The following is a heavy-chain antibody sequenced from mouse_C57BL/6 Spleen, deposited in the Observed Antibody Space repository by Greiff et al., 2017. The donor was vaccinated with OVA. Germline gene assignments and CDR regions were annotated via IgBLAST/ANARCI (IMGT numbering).Heavy chain of an antibody. CDR3: SSARIYGSSDFDY. J-gene: IGHJ2*01. Sequence: EVKLVESGGGLVKPGGSLKLSCAASGFTFSSYAMSWVRQTPEKRLEWVATISDGGSYTYYPDNVKGRFTISRDNAKNNLYLQMSHLNSADTALYSFSSARIYGSSDFDYWGQGTTLPVSS. CDR1: GFTFSSYA. CDR2: ISDGGSYT. V-gene: IGHV5-4*03. D-gene: IGHD1-1*01.